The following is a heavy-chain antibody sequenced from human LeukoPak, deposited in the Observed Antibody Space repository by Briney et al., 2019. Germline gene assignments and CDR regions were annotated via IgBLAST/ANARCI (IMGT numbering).Heavy chain of an antibody. V-gene: IGHV4-59*01. CDR3: ARLTTVTTRYFDY. J-gene: IGHJ4*02. Sequence: SETLSLTCTVSGGSIRSYYWSWIRQPPGKRLEWIGYIFYSGSTYSNPSLKGRVTISVDTSRNQFSLKLSSVTAADTAVYYCARLTTVTTRYFDYWGQGTLVTVSS. D-gene: IGHD4-17*01. CDR2: IFYSGST. CDR1: GGSIRSYY.